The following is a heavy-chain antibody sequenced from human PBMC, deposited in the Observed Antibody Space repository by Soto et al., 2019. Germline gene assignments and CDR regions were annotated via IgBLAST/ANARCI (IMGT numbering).Heavy chain of an antibody. CDR1: GFTFSPYT. CDR2: ISDSGGNT. CDR3: EKGLRRLLRSQYYYGLDV. V-gene: IGHV3-23*01. Sequence: PGETLTLTCAASGFTFSPYTLTWCRRAPGKGLVWVSSISDSGGNTNYADSVKGRFTVSIDNSKRTLSLQMTTLTDEDTAIYYYEKGLRRLLRSQYYYGLDVWGRGTTVTVSS. J-gene: IGHJ6*02. D-gene: IGHD3-16*01.